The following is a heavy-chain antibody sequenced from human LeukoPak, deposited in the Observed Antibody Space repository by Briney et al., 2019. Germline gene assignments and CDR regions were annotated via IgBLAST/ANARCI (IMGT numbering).Heavy chain of an antibody. Sequence: KESGPRLVKPTQTLTLPCTFSGFSLTTSGVGVGWIRQPPGKALEWLALIYWNDDKRYSPSLKNRLTIIKDSSRNQVVLIMTDMDPVDTATYFCVHRPSKSIAAPGVEYFQNWGQGTLVTVSS. J-gene: IGHJ1*01. CDR3: VHRPSKSIAAPGVEYFQN. D-gene: IGHD6-13*01. V-gene: IGHV2-5*01. CDR1: GFSLTTSGVG. CDR2: IYWNDDK.